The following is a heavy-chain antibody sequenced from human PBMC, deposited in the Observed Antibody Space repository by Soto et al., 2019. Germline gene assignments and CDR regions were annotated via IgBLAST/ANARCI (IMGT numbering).Heavy chain of an antibody. Sequence: QVQLQESGPGLVKPSETLSLTCTVSGGSISSYYWSWIRQPPGMGLEWIGYIYYSGSTNYNPALRSRVTISVDPSKNQCSLKLSSVSAADTAVYYCARLKVGATLDYWGQGTLVTVSS. CDR1: GGSISSYY. J-gene: IGHJ4*02. D-gene: IGHD1-26*01. CDR3: ARLKVGATLDY. V-gene: IGHV4-59*01. CDR2: IYYSGST.